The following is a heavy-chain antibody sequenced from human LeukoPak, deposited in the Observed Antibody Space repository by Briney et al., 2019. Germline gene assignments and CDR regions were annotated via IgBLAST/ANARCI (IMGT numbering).Heavy chain of an antibody. V-gene: IGHV4-39*01. CDR1: GGSISSSSYY. CDR2: IYYSGST. D-gene: IGHD3-22*01. Sequence: SETLSLTCTVSGGSISSSSYYWGWIRQPPGKGLEWIGSIYYSGSTYYNPSLKSRVTISVDTSKNQFSLKLSSVTAADTAVCYCARNSYDSSGYYLKNGAFDIWGQGTMVTVSS. CDR3: ARNSYDSSGYYLKNGAFDI. J-gene: IGHJ3*02.